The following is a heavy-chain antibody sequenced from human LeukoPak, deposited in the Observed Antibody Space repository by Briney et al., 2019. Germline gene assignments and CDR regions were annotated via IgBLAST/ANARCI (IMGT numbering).Heavy chain of an antibody. CDR3: VGYCSGGNCPNAFDI. Sequence: GGSLRLSCAASGFTFSSYAMSWARQAPGNGLEWLGRIKSKTDGGTTDYAAPVKGRFTISRDDSKNTLYLQMNSLKTEDTAVYYCVGYCSGGNCPNAFDIWGQETMVTVSS. J-gene: IGHJ3*02. CDR2: IKSKTDGGTT. V-gene: IGHV3-15*01. D-gene: IGHD2-15*01. CDR1: GFTFSSYA.